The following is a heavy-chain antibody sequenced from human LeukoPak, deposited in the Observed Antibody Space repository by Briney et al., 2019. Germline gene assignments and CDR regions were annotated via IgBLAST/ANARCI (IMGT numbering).Heavy chain of an antibody. CDR2: IKQDGSEK. J-gene: IGHJ4*02. CDR3: ARAGRWLQSLFDY. Sequence: GGSLRLSCAASGFTFSSYWMSWVRQAPGKGLEWVANIKQDGSEKYYVDSVKGRFTISRDNAKNSLYLQMNSLRAEDTAVNYCARAGRWLQSLFDYWGQGTLVTVSS. D-gene: IGHD5-24*01. V-gene: IGHV3-7*01. CDR1: GFTFSSYW.